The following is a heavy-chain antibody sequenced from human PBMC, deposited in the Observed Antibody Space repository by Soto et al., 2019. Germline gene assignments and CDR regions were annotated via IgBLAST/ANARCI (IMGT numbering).Heavy chain of an antibody. CDR3: ARELEENWFDP. Sequence: SVKVSCKASGGTFSSYAISWVRQAPGQGLEWTGGIIPIFGTANYAQKFQGRVTITADKSTSTAYVELSSLRSEDTAVYYCARELEENWFDPWGQGTLVTVSS. CDR2: IIPIFGTA. CDR1: GGTFSSYA. V-gene: IGHV1-69*06. D-gene: IGHD1-1*01. J-gene: IGHJ5*02.